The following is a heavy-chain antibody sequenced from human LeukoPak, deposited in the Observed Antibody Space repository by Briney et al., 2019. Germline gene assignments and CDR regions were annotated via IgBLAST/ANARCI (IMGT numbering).Heavy chain of an antibody. CDR1: GGSLTSSTSY. D-gene: IGHD7-27*01. CDR3: ASLLNGGVSHWFDP. V-gene: IGHV4-39*01. J-gene: IGHJ5*02. Sequence: SETLSLTCTVSGGSLTSSTSYWGWIRQPPGKGLEWIGTIYYSGSTYYHPSLKSRATMSVDTSKNQFSLKLSSVTAADTAVYYCASLLNGGVSHWFDPWGQGTLVTVSS. CDR2: IYYSGST.